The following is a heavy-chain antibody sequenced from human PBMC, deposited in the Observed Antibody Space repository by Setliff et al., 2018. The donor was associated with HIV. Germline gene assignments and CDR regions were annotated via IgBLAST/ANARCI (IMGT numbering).Heavy chain of an antibody. J-gene: IGHJ6*03. V-gene: IGHV4-39*01. CDR2: IYYSGST. CDR3: ARVDGTKYYYYYYMDV. D-gene: IGHD1-7*01. CDR1: GGSISSSSYY. Sequence: SETLSLTCTVSGGSISSSSYYWGWIRQPPGKGLEWIGSIYYSGSTYYNPSLKSRVTISVDTSKNQFSLKLSSVTAADTAVYYCARVDGTKYYYYYYMDVWGKGTTVTVSS.